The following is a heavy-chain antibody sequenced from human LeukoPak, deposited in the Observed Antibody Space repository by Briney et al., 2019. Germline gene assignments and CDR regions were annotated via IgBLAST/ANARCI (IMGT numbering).Heavy chain of an antibody. V-gene: IGHV4-31*03. CDR2: IYYSGST. Sequence: NPSETLSLTCTVSGGSISSGGYYWSWIRQHPGKGLEWIGYIYYSGSTYYNPSLKSRVTISVDTSKNQFSLKLSSVTAADTAVYYCARGAKYYYDSSGPIDYWGQGTLVTVSS. CDR1: GGSISSGGYY. J-gene: IGHJ4*02. D-gene: IGHD3-22*01. CDR3: ARGAKYYYDSSGPIDY.